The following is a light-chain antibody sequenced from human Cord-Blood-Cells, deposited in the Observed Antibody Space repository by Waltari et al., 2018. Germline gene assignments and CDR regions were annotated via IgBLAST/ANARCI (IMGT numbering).Light chain of an antibody. CDR1: SIDVGGYHY. Sequence: QSALTQPASVSASPGHAITISCTGTSIDVGGYHYVPWYQQHPGKAPKLMIYDVSKRPSGVSNRFSGSKSGNTASLTISGLQAEDEADYYCSSYTSSSTVVFGGGTKLTVL. V-gene: IGLV2-14*01. J-gene: IGLJ3*02. CDR3: SSYTSSSTVV. CDR2: DVS.